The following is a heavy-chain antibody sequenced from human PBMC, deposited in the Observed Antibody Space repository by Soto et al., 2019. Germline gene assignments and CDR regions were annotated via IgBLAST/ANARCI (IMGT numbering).Heavy chain of an antibody. V-gene: IGHV4-31*03. D-gene: IGHD2-2*01. CDR3: AKLSCTSSTCYFPGWFDP. Sequence: SETLSLTCTVSGDSISGGASFWSWIRQPPGKGLEWIGNVYYSGSCYYNPSLKSRLTISVDPTKNQFSLQLKSMTAADTAVYYCAKLSCTSSTCYFPGWFDPWGQGTLVTVSS. CDR1: GDSISGGASF. J-gene: IGHJ5*02. CDR2: VYYSGSC.